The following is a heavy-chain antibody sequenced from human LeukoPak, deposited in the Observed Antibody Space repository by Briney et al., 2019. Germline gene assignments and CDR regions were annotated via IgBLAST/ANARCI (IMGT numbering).Heavy chain of an antibody. J-gene: IGHJ4*02. CDR1: GFTFSYYG. V-gene: IGHV3-30*02. CDR2: IRYDGSNK. Sequence: GGSLRLSCAASGFTFSYYGMHWVRQAPGKGLEWVAFIRYDGSNKYYADSVKGRFTISRDNSKNTLYLQMNSLRAEDTAVYYGAKAPLTYDYVWSDHFDYWGQGTLVTVSS. CDR3: AKAPLTYDYVWSDHFDY. D-gene: IGHD3-16*01.